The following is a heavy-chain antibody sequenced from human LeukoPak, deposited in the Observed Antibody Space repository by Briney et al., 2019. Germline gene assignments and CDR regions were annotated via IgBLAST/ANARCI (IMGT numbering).Heavy chain of an antibody. Sequence: GGSLRLSCAASGFTFSDYYMSWIRQAPGKGLEWLSYIGSSDSPIYYADSVKGRFTISRDNAKNSLYLQMSSLGAEDTAVYFCAKRGVVIRVILVGFHKEAYYFDSWGQGALVTVSS. CDR1: GFTFSDYY. J-gene: IGHJ4*02. CDR2: IGSSDSPI. CDR3: AKRGVVIRVILVGFHKEAYYFDS. V-gene: IGHV3-11*01. D-gene: IGHD3-22*01.